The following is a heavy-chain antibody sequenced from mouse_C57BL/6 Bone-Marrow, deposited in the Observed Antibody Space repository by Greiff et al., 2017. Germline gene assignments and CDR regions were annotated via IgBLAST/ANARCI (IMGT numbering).Heavy chain of an antibody. D-gene: IGHD2-3*01. J-gene: IGHJ3*01. V-gene: IGHV1-69*01. Sequence: VQLQQPGAELVMPGASVKLSCKASGYTFTSYWMHWVKQRPGQGLEWIGEIDPSDSYTNYNQKFKGKSTLTVDKSSSTAYMQLSSLTSEGSAVYYCAKGDGYRFAYWGQGTLVTVSA. CDR1: GYTFTSYW. CDR2: IDPSDSYT. CDR3: AKGDGYRFAY.